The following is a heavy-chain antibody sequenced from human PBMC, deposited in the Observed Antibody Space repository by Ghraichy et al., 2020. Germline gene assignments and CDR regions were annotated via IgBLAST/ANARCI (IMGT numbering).Heavy chain of an antibody. CDR2: IRYDGSNK. CDR1: GFTFSNYG. Sequence: LSLTCAASGFTFSNYGMHWVRQAPGKGLEWVAFIRYDGSNKNYADSVKGRFTISRDNSKNTLYLQVNSLRDEDTGVYYCAKDVRHSSSYVYHYGLDVWGQGTTVTVSS. V-gene: IGHV3-30*02. D-gene: IGHD1-26*01. CDR3: AKDVRHSSSYVYHYGLDV. J-gene: IGHJ6*02.